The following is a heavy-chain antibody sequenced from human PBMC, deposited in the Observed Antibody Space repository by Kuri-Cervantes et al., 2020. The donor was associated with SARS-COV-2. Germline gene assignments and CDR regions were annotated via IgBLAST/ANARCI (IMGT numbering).Heavy chain of an antibody. CDR3: ARDQGHWNSNAFDI. V-gene: IGHV3-21*01. CDR2: ISSSSSYI. J-gene: IGHJ3*02. Sequence: GGSLRLSCAASGFTFSSYGMNWVRQAPGKGLEWVSSISSSSSYIYYADSVKGRFTISRDNAKNSLYLQMNSLRAEDTAVYYCARDQGHWNSNAFDIWGQGTMVTVSS. D-gene: IGHD1-7*01. CDR1: GFTFSSYG.